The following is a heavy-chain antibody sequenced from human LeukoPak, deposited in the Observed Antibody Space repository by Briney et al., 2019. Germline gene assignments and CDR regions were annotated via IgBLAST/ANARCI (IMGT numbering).Heavy chain of an antibody. V-gene: IGHV4-34*01. CDR2: INHSGST. J-gene: IGHJ4*02. CDR3: AIPYSSSSGRDY. D-gene: IGHD6-6*01. CDR1: GGSISSYY. Sequence: SETLSLTCTVSGGSISSYYWSWIRQPPGKGLEWIGEINHSGSTNYNPSLKSRVTISVDTSKNQFSLKLSSVTAADTAVYYCAIPYSSSSGRDYWGPGTLVTVSS.